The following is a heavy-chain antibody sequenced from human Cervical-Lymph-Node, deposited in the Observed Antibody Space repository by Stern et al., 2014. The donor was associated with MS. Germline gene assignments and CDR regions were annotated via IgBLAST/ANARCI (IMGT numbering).Heavy chain of an antibody. Sequence: EVQLVESGGGLVQPGGSLRLPCAASGFTLSMYRMHWLRQIPGKGLVWVSRSEVDGTTTAYADSVKGRFTISRDNAKNTLYLQMNSLRADDTAVYYCARVGATSPIDFWGQGTLVTVSS. CDR2: SEVDGTTT. D-gene: IGHD3-16*01. J-gene: IGHJ4*02. CDR3: ARVGATSPIDF. CDR1: GFTLSMYR. V-gene: IGHV3-74*02.